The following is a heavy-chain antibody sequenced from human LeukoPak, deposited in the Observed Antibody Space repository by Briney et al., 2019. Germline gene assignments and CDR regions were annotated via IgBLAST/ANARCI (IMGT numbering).Heavy chain of an antibody. V-gene: IGHV3-23*01. Sequence: XASGFTFSXXXXXWVXXAPGXXXXXXXTVSGSGGSTYYADSVKGRFTISRDNSKNTLYLQMNSLRAEDTAVYYCAYSRSPPGRGAFDIWGQGTMVTVSS. CDR1: GFTFSXXX. CDR2: VSGSGGST. J-gene: IGHJ3*02. CDR3: AYSRSPPGRGAFDI. D-gene: IGHD5-18*01.